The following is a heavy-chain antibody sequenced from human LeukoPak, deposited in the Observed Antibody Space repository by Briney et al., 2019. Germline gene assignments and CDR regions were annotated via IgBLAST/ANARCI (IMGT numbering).Heavy chain of an antibody. J-gene: IGHJ5*02. D-gene: IGHD1-26*01. V-gene: IGHV3-48*03. CDR3: ARDVGPRTENWFDP. CDR1: GLTFSSYD. Sequence: GGSLTLPCAASGLTFSSYDMNWVRQAPGEALEWVSYISSSGSTIYYADSVKGRFTISRDNAKNSLYLQMNSLRAEDTAVYYCARDVGPRTENWFDPWGQGTLVTVSS. CDR2: ISSSGSTI.